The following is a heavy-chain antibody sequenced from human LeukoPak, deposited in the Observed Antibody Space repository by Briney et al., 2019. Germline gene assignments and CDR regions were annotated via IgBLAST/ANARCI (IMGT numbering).Heavy chain of an antibody. J-gene: IGHJ4*02. V-gene: IGHV4-34*01. D-gene: IGHD6-19*01. CDR2: INHSEST. Sequence: SETLSLACAVYGGSFSGYYWSWIRQPPGKGLEWIGEINHSESTNYNPSLKSRVRITVDTSKNQFSLKLSCVTAADPAVYYCAVFSSGWYGEFDYWGQGTLVTVSS. CDR1: GGSFSGYY. CDR3: AVFSSGWYGEFDY.